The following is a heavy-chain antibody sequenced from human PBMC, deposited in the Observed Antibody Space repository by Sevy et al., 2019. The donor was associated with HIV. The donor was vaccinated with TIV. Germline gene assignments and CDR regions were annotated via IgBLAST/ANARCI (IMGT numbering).Heavy chain of an antibody. CDR2: IYYSGST. CDR3: ARGEYDGRLTGAFDI. CDR1: SGSISSGGYY. D-gene: IGHD3-22*01. V-gene: IGHV4-31*03. Sequence: SETLSLTCTVSSGSISSGGYYWSWIRQHPGKGLEWIGCIYYSGSTYYNPSLKSRVTISLDMSKNQFSLKLSSVTAAVTAVDYCARGEYDGRLTGAFDIWGHGTMVTVSS. J-gene: IGHJ3*02.